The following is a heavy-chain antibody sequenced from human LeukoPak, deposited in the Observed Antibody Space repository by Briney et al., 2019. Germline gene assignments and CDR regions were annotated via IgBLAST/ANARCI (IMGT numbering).Heavy chain of an antibody. CDR3: ARDRMVRGVTQYGMDV. J-gene: IGHJ6*02. Sequence: PGGSLRLSCAASGFTFSSYGMHWVRQAPGKRLEWVAVIWYDGSNKYYADSVKGRFTISRDNSKNTLYLQMNSLRAEDTAVYYCARDRMVRGVTQYGMDVWGQGTTVTVSS. V-gene: IGHV3-33*01. CDR1: GFTFSSYG. D-gene: IGHD3-10*01. CDR2: IWYDGSNK.